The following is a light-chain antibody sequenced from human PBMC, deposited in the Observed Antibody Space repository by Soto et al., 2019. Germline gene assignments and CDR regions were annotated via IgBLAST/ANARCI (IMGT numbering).Light chain of an antibody. CDR2: GAS. V-gene: IGKV3-15*01. Sequence: EIVITQSPATLSVSPGEGAALSCRASQSVRSNLAWYQQKPGQAPRLLIYGASNRATGIPARFSGSGSGTEFTLTISSLQSEDFALYYCQHYNNWPPAWTFGQGTKVDI. J-gene: IGKJ1*01. CDR3: QHYNNWPPAWT. CDR1: QSVRSN.